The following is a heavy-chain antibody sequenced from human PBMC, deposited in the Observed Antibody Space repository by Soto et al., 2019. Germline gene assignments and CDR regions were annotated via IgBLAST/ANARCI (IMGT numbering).Heavy chain of an antibody. D-gene: IGHD2-21*01. V-gene: IGHV1-2*02. CDR3: ARGAGYCGGDNCYYFDY. CDR1: GYIFTGYY. J-gene: IGHJ4*02. CDR2: INPDSGYY. Sequence: QAQLVQSGADVKKPGTSVKVSCKASGYIFTGYYLQWVRQAPGQGLEWMGWINPDSGYYNFAQKFQDRVTMTRDTSISTAYMERSSLTSDDTAVYFCARGAGYCGGDNCYYFDYWGQGTLVTVSS.